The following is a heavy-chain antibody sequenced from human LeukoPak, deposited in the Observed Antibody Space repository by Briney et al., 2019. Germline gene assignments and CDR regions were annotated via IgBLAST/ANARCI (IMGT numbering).Heavy chain of an antibody. CDR3: AGFEAAYVDTAMVGGALGAFDI. CDR1: GGSISSGGYY. Sequence: SETLSLTCTVSGGSISSGGYYWSWIRQHPGTGLEWIGYIYYSGSTYYNPSLKSRVTISVDTSKNQFSLKLSSVTAADTAVYYCAGFEAAYVDTAMVGGALGAFDIWGQGTMVTVSS. V-gene: IGHV4-31*03. CDR2: IYYSGST. J-gene: IGHJ3*02. D-gene: IGHD5-18*01.